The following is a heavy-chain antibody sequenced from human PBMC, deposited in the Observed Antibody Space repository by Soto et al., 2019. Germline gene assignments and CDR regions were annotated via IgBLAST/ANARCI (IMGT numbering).Heavy chain of an antibody. V-gene: IGHV4-59*08. J-gene: IGHJ6*03. CDR2: IYYSGST. Sequence: SSETLSLTCTVSGGSISSYYWSWIRQPPGKGLEWIGYIYYSGSTNYNPSLKSRVTISVDTSKNQFSLKLSSVTAADTAVYYCARGSDFWSGWGPDNYYYYMDVWGKGTTVTVSS. CDR3: ARGSDFWSGWGPDNYYYYMDV. CDR1: GGSISSYY. D-gene: IGHD3-3*01.